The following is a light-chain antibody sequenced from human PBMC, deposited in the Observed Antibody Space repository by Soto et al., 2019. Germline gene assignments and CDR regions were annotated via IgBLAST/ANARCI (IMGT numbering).Light chain of an antibody. CDR3: QQYGRSPT. V-gene: IGKV3-20*01. CDR2: DAS. J-gene: IGKJ1*01. CDR1: QSVSSNY. Sequence: VLTQSPDTLYLSPGDRATLSCRASQSVSSNYLAWYQQKLGQAPRVRIYDASRRATGIPDRLSGSGSGTDFTLTISRMEPEDFVVYYCQQYGRSPTFGQGTKVDIK.